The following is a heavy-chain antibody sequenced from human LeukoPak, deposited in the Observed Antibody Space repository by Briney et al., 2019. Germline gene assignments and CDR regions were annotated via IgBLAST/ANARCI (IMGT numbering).Heavy chain of an antibody. CDR1: GGSFSGYY. V-gene: IGHV4-34*01. D-gene: IGHD3-22*01. CDR3: ASRYYDSSGYYLSY. J-gene: IGHJ4*02. Sequence: SETLSLTCAVYGGSFSGYYWSWIRQPPGKGLEWIGEINHSGSTNYNPSLKSRVTISVDTSKNQFSLKLSSVTAADTAVYYCASRYYDSSGYYLSYWGQGTLVTVSS. CDR2: INHSGST.